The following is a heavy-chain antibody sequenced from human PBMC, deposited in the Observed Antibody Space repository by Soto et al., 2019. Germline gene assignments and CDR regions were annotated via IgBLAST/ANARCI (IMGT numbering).Heavy chain of an antibody. CDR2: INPNSGGT. Sequence: GASVKVSCKASGGTFSNYASSWVRQAPGQGLEWMGWINPNSGGTNYAQKFQGWVTMTRDTSISTAYMELSRLRSDDTAVYYCARRYSSSLDAFDIWGQGTMVTVSS. D-gene: IGHD6-6*01. V-gene: IGHV1-2*04. CDR1: GGTFSNYA. CDR3: ARRYSSSLDAFDI. J-gene: IGHJ3*02.